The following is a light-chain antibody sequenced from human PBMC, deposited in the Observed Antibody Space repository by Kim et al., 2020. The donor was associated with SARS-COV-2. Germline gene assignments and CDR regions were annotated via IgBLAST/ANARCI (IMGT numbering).Light chain of an antibody. CDR1: SSNIGSNY. CDR2: RNN. V-gene: IGLV1-47*01. CDR3: AAWDDRLPGVV. Sequence: GQRVTISCSGSSSNIGSNYVYWYQQLPGTAPKLLIYRNNQRPSGVPDRFSGSKSGTAASLAISGLRSEDEADYYCAAWDDRLPGVVFGGGTQLTVL. J-gene: IGLJ2*01.